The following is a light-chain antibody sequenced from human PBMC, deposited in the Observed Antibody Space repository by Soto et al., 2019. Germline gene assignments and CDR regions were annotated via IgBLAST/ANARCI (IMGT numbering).Light chain of an antibody. V-gene: IGKV3-15*01. CDR2: AAS. CDR3: QHYDYSPT. Sequence: IEMTQSPVTLSVSQGDSATLTCRASQSFRSNLAWYQQRPGQAPRLLIYAASTRATDIPARFSGSGSGTDFTLTITSLQSEDIAVYYCQHYDYSPTFGLGTKVDIK. CDR1: QSFRSN. J-gene: IGKJ1*01.